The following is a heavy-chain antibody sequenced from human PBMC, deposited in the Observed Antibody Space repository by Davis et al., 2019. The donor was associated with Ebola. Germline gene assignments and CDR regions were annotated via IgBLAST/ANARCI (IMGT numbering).Heavy chain of an antibody. CDR1: GGSFKDYF. CDR2: ISHSGSA. J-gene: IGHJ5*02. V-gene: IGHV4-34*01. CDR3: ARTTKTQISESGLGYNYLDP. Sequence: PETLSLTCAVSGGSFKDYFWSWIRQPPGKGLEWIGEISHSGSADYNPSVNSRVTLSVDTSKNQFSLQISSVTAADTAVYYCARTTKTQISESGLGYNYLDPWGQGTLVTVSS. D-gene: IGHD1-1*01.